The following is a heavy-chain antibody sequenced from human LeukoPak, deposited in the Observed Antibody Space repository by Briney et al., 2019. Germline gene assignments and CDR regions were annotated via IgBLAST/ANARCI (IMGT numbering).Heavy chain of an antibody. CDR3: ARSGGYSGYDVDY. CDR1: GGSISSYY. CDR2: IYYSGST. Sequence: ASETLSLTCTVSGGSISSYYWSWIRQPPGKGLEWIGYIYYSGSTNYNPSLKSRVTTSIDKSKNQFSLNLRSVTAADTAVYYCARSGGYSGYDVDYWGQGTLVTVSS. J-gene: IGHJ4*02. V-gene: IGHV4-59*01. D-gene: IGHD5-12*01.